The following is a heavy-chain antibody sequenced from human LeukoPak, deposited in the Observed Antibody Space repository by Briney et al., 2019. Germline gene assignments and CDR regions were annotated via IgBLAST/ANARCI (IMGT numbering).Heavy chain of an antibody. D-gene: IGHD6-13*01. J-gene: IGHJ6*03. CDR3: ARRVGKSYSSSWYYMDV. CDR2: INHSGST. CDR1: GGSFSGYY. V-gene: IGHV4-34*01. Sequence: PSETLSLTCAVYGGSFSGYYWSWIRQPPGKGLEWIGEINHSGSTNYNPSLKSRVTISVDTSKNQFSLKLSSVTAADTAVYYCARRVGKSYSSSWYYMDVWGKGTTVTVSS.